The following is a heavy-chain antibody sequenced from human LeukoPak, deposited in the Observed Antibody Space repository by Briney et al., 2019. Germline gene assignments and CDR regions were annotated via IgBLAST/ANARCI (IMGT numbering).Heavy chain of an antibody. J-gene: IGHJ3*02. CDR2: ISWNSGSI. V-gene: IGHV3-9*01. D-gene: IGHD5-18*01. CDR1: GFTFDDYA. Sequence: GGSLRLSCAASGFTFDDYAMHWVRQAPGKGLEWVSGISWNSGSIGYADSVKGRFTISRDNAKNSLYLQMNSLRAEDTALYYCEKDTTYSYGDYAFDIWGQGTMVTVSS. CDR3: EKDTTYSYGDYAFDI.